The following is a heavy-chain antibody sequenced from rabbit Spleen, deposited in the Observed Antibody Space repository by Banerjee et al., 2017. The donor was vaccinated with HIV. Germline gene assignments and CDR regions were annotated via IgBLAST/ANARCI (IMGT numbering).Heavy chain of an antibody. CDR2: IYVGSGSI. Sequence: QSLEESGGDLVKPEGSLTLTCTASGFSFSSSDYMCWVRQAPGKGLEWIGCIYVGSGSIHYASWAKGRFTMYKTSSTTVTLQLTSLTAADTATYFCARSGVVGGDYTWDLWGPGTLVTVS. CDR1: GFSFSSSDY. V-gene: IGHV1S40*01. D-gene: IGHD1-1*01. CDR3: ARSGVVGGDYTWDL. J-gene: IGHJ4*01.